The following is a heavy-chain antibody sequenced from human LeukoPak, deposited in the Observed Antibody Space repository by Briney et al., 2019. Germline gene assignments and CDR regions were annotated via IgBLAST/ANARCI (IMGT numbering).Heavy chain of an antibody. CDR2: ISWNSGSI. J-gene: IGHJ4*02. V-gene: IGHV3-9*01. Sequence: PGGSLRLSCAASGFTFDDYAMHWVRQAPGKGLEWVSGISWNSGSIGYADSVKGRFTISRDNAKNSLYLQMNSLRAEDTALYYCAKDIGVVPAANPDYWGQGTLVTVSS. CDR3: AKDIGVVPAANPDY. CDR1: GFTFDDYA. D-gene: IGHD2-2*01.